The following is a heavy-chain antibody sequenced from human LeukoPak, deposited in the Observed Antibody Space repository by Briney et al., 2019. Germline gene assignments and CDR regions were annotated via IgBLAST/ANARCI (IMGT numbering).Heavy chain of an antibody. CDR1: GGTLSSYA. CDR2: IIPIFGTA. Sequence: GASVKVSCKASGGTLSSYAISWVRQAPGQGLEWMGGIIPIFGTANYAQKFQGRVTITADESTSTAYMELSSLRSEDTAVYYCARSITIFGVVDNPLYYYYGMDVWGQGTTVTVS. D-gene: IGHD3-3*01. CDR3: ARSITIFGVVDNPLYYYYGMDV. J-gene: IGHJ6*02. V-gene: IGHV1-69*13.